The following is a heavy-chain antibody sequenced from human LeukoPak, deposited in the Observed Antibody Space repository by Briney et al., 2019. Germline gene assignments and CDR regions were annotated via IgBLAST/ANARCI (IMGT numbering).Heavy chain of an antibody. CDR3: ARGYSSGWFNWFDP. CDR2: INHSGST. Sequence: SETLSLTCAVYGGSFSGYYWSWIRQPPGKGLEWIGEINHSGSTNYNPSLKSRVTISVDTSKNQFSLKLSSVTAADTAVYYCARGYSSGWFNWFDPWGQGTLVTVSS. CDR1: GGSFSGYY. D-gene: IGHD6-19*01. J-gene: IGHJ5*02. V-gene: IGHV4-34*01.